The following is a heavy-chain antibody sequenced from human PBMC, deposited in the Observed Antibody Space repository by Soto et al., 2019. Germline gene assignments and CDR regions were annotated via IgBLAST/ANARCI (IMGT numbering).Heavy chain of an antibody. D-gene: IGHD3-16*02. V-gene: IGHV3-23*01. J-gene: IGHJ5*02. Sequence: EVQLLESGGGLVQPGGSLRLSCAASEFTFSSYAMSWVRQAPGKGLEWVSAISGSGGSTYYADSVKGRFTISRDNSKNTLYLQMNSLSAEDTAVYYCAKDGPYDYIWGSYRDTGAWFDPWGQGTLVTVSS. CDR3: AKDGPYDYIWGSYRDTGAWFDP. CDR1: EFTFSSYA. CDR2: ISGSGGST.